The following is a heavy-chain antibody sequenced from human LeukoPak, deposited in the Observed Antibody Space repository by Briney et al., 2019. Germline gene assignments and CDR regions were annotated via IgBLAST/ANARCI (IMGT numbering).Heavy chain of an antibody. CDR3: ARDFYYDSSGYQALGGMDV. V-gene: IGHV1-2*02. J-gene: IGHJ6*02. Sequence: ASVKVSCKASGYTFTDYYMHWVRQAPGQGLEWMGWINPNSGGTNYAQKFQGRVTMTRDTSISTAYMGLSRLRSDDTAVYYCARDFYYDSSGYQALGGMDVWGQGTTVTVSS. CDR2: INPNSGGT. CDR1: GYTFTDYY. D-gene: IGHD3-22*01.